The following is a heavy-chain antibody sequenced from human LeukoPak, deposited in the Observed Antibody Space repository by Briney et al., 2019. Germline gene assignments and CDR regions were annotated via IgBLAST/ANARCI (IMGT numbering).Heavy chain of an antibody. V-gene: IGHV4-34*01. CDR3: ARKVVAAAGTGPTFDY. CDR1: GFTFSSYA. J-gene: IGHJ4*02. CDR2: INHSGST. D-gene: IGHD6-13*01. Sequence: GSLRLSCAASGFTFSSYAMSWIRQPPGKGLEWIGEINHSGSTNYNPSLKSRVTISVDTSKNQFSLKLSSVTAADTAVYYCARKVVAAAGTGPTFDYWGQGTLVTVSS.